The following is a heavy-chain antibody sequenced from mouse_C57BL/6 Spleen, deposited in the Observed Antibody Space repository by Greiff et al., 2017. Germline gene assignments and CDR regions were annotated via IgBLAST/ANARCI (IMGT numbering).Heavy chain of an antibody. Sequence: EVQRVESGGGLVKPGGSLKLSCAASGFTFSSYTMSWVRQTPEKRLEWVATISGGGGNTYYPDSVKGRFTISRDNAKNTLYLQMSSLRSDYTALYYCAIYDGSFFAYWGSATLVTVSA. CDR3: AIYDGSFFAY. V-gene: IGHV5-9*01. CDR2: ISGGGGNT. J-gene: IGHJ3*01. D-gene: IGHD2-3*01. CDR1: GFTFSSYT.